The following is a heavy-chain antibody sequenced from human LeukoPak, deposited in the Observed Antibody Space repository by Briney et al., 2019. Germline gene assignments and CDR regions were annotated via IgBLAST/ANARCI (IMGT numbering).Heavy chain of an antibody. CDR2: IVSSSSYI. CDR1: GFTFSSYN. V-gene: IGHV3-48*02. Sequence: GGSLRLSCAASGFTFSSYNMHWVRQAPGKGLEWVSFIVSSSSYIQYADSVRGRVTISRDNAKNSLYLQMNSLRDEDTALYYCAVDFWSGHDYWGQGTLVTVSS. J-gene: IGHJ4*02. D-gene: IGHD3-3*01. CDR3: AVDFWSGHDY.